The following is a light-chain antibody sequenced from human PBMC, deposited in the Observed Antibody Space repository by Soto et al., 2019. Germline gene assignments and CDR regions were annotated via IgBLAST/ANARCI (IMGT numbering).Light chain of an antibody. V-gene: IGKV3-15*01. J-gene: IGKJ2*01. CDR1: QSVSSN. CDR3: QQYNNWPPVT. Sequence: EIVMTQSPATLSVSPGERATLSCRASQSVSSNLAWYQQKPGQAPRLLSYGASTRATGIPARFSGSGSGTEFTLTISSMQSEDFAVYYCQQYNNWPPVTFGQGTKLEIK. CDR2: GAS.